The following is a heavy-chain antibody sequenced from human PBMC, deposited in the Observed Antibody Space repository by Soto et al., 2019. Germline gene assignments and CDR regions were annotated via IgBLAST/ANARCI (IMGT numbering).Heavy chain of an antibody. J-gene: IGHJ4*02. Sequence: PGGSLRLSCAASGFTFSNAWMSWVRQSPGKGLEWVGRIKSKTDGGTTDYAAPVKGRFTISRDDSKNTLYLQMNSLKTEDTAVYFCTTAYILEWLPTGGLDYWGQGTLVTVSS. V-gene: IGHV3-15*01. D-gene: IGHD3-3*01. CDR3: TTAYILEWLPTGGLDY. CDR2: IKSKTDGGTT. CDR1: GFTFSNAW.